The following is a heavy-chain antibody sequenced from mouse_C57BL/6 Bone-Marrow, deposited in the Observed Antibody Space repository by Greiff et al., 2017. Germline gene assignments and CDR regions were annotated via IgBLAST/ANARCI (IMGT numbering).Heavy chain of an antibody. CDR1: GFTFSSYG. CDR2: ISSGGSYT. CDR3: ARQPAQATGFAY. V-gene: IGHV5-6*02. J-gene: IGHJ3*01. D-gene: IGHD3-2*02. Sequence: DVKLVESGGDLVKPGGSLKLSCAASGFTFSSYGMSWVRQTPDKRLEWVATISSGGSYTYYPDSVKGRFTISRDNAKNTLYLQMSSLKSEDTAMYYCARQPAQATGFAYWGQGTLVTVSA.